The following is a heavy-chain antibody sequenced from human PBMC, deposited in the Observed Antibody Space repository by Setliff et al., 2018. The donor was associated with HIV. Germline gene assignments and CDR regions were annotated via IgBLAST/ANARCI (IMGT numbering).Heavy chain of an antibody. CDR1: GSTFTDRY. Sequence: SCKASGSTFTDRYITWFQQAHGKGFEWMGRRYPRGDGTIYAERYRGRLTLSAYMSTNTGYREVDNLKSEDTAMYFCAAGPSSWGQYFWGRGTLVTSPQ. D-gene: IGHD3-16*01. CDR2: RYPRGDGT. J-gene: IGHJ4*01. CDR3: AAGPSSWGQYF. V-gene: IGHV1-69-2*01.